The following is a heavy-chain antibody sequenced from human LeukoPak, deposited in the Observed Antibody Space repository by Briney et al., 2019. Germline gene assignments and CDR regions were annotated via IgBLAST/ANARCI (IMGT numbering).Heavy chain of an antibody. J-gene: IGHJ4*02. Sequence: GGSLRLSCAASGFTFSSYGMHWVRQAPGKGLEWISYISETGSFMYYADSVKGRFTISRDNAKNSLYLQMSSLRAEDTAVYYCARRLDCWGEGTLVTVSS. V-gene: IGHV3-48*01. CDR1: GFTFSSYG. CDR3: ARRLDC. CDR2: ISETGSFM.